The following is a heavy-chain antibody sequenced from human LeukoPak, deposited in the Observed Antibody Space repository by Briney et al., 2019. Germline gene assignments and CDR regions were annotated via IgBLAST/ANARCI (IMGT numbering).Heavy chain of an antibody. J-gene: IGHJ3*02. CDR3: ARPTFMVRGVMDAFDI. D-gene: IGHD3-10*01. V-gene: IGHV1-18*01. Sequence: ASVKVSCKSSGYTFTNYAINWVRQAPGQGLEWMGWISAYNGNTNYAQKLQGRVTMTTDTSTSTAYMELRSLRSDDTAVYYCARPTFMVRGVMDAFDIWGLGTMVTVSS. CDR2: ISAYNGNT. CDR1: GYTFTNYA.